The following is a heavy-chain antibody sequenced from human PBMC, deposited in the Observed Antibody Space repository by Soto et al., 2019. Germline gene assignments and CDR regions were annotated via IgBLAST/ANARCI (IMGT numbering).Heavy chain of an antibody. CDR1: GYTFTSYY. Sequence: ASVKLSCKASGYTFTSYYRHWVRQAPGQGLEWMGIINPSGGSTSYAQKFQGRVTMTRDTSTSTVYMELSSLRSEDTAVYYCARDLVVAAQDYYYYGMDVWGQGTTVTV. D-gene: IGHD2-15*01. CDR2: INPSGGST. V-gene: IGHV1-46*01. J-gene: IGHJ6*02. CDR3: ARDLVVAAQDYYYYGMDV.